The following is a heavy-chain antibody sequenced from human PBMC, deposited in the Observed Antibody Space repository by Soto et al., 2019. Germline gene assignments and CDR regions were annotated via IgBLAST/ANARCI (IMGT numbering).Heavy chain of an antibody. D-gene: IGHD6-13*01. CDR2: IDSDDGTT. CDR3: VRPYYSSSWFPFDR. V-gene: IGHV3-11*01. J-gene: IGHJ4*02. Sequence: PGGSLRLSCTASGFDFGDYYMSWIRQAPGKGLEWVSYIDSDDGTTYSTDSVRGRFTISRDNAKNSLYLQMNSLRFEDTALYYCVRPYYSSSWFPFDRWGQGTLVTVSS. CDR1: GFDFGDYY.